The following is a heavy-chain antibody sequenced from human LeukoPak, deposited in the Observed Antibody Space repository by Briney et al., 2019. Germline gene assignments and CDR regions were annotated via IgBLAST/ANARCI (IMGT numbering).Heavy chain of an antibody. Sequence: SKTLSLTCTVSSGSLSSYYWSWIRQPPGKGLEWIGYIYYSGSTNYNPSLKSRVSMSVGTSKIQFSLKLSSVTAADTAVYYCARGNYYDPTTYYRAFDIWGQGTMVTVSS. V-gene: IGHV4-59*01. CDR2: IYYSGST. CDR3: ARGNYYDPTTYYRAFDI. D-gene: IGHD3-22*01. CDR1: SGSLSSYY. J-gene: IGHJ3*02.